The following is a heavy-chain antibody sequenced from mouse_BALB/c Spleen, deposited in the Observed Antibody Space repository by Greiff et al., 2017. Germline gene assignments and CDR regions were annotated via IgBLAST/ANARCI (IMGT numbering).Heavy chain of an antibody. CDR2: IYPGDGDT. V-gene: IGHV1-80*01. J-gene: IGHJ4*01. D-gene: IGHD2-1*01. CDR3: ARSGNYGSAMDY. CDR1: GYAFSSYW. Sequence: VKLVESGAELVRPGSSVKISCKASGYAFSSYWMNWVKQRPGQGLEWIGQIYPGDGDTNYNGKFKGKATLTADKSSSTAYMQLSSLTSEDSAVYFCARSGNYGSAMDYWGQGTSVTVSS.